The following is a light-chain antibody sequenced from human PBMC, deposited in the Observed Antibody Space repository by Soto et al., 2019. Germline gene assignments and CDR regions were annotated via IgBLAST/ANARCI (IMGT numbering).Light chain of an antibody. CDR1: QGIRND. V-gene: IGKV1-16*01. Sequence: DLQMTQSPSSLSASVGDRVTITCRASQGIRNDLGWFQQKPGKAPKSLIYAATNLQSGVPSRFSGSGGGTDFSLTISSLQPEDIATYYCQQYQRYPPSFGGGTKLEIK. CDR2: AAT. CDR3: QQYQRYPPS. J-gene: IGKJ4*01.